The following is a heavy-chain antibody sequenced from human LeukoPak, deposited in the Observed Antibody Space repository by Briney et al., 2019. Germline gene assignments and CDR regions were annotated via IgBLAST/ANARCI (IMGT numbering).Heavy chain of an antibody. CDR3: ANAYDSSGWYPFDY. CDR1: GYTFTSYA. V-gene: IGHV7-4-1*02. D-gene: IGHD6-19*01. Sequence: ASVKVSCKASGYTFTSYAMNWVRQAPGQGLEWMGWINTNTGNPTYAQGFTGRFVFSLDTSVSTAYLQISSLKAEDTAVYYCANAYDSSGWYPFDYWGQGTLVTVSS. CDR2: INTNTGNP. J-gene: IGHJ4*02.